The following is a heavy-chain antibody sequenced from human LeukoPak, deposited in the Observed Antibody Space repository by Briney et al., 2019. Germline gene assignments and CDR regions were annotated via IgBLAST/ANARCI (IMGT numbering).Heavy chain of an antibody. CDR2: IYYSGST. Sequence: SETLSLTCTVSGGSISSSSYYWGWIRQPPGKGLEWIGSIYYSGSTYYNPSLKSRVTISVDTSKNQFSLKLSSVTAADTAVYYCASFVYDFWSGLISPSDAFDIWGQGTMVTVSS. CDR3: ASFVYDFWSGLISPSDAFDI. D-gene: IGHD3-3*01. J-gene: IGHJ3*02. V-gene: IGHV4-39*07. CDR1: GGSISSSSYY.